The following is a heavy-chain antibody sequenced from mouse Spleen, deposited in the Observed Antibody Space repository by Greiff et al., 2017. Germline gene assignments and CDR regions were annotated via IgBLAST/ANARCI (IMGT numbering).Heavy chain of an antibody. V-gene: IGHV1-19*01. CDR3: AREDGGFAY. Sequence: EVQLQQSGPVLVKPGASVKMSCKASGYTFTDYYMNWVKQSHGKSLEWIGVINPYNGGTSYNQKFKGKATLTVDKSSSTAYMELNSLTSEDSAVYYCAREDGGFAYWGQGTLVTVSA. J-gene: IGHJ3*01. CDR2: INPYNGGT. CDR1: GYTFTDYY.